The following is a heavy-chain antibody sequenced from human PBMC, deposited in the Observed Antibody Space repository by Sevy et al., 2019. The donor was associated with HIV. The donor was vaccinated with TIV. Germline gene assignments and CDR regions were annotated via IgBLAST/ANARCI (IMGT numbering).Heavy chain of an antibody. V-gene: IGHV1-46*01. CDR3: ARVLSLSVPAAQRYFDY. CDR1: GYTFTSYY. D-gene: IGHD2-2*01. J-gene: IGHJ4*02. Sequence: ASVKVSCKASGYTFTSYYMHWVRQAPGQGLEWMGIINPSGGSTSCAQKFQGRVTMTRDTSTSTVYMELSSLRSEDTAVYYCARVLSLSVPAAQRYFDYWGQGTLVTVSS. CDR2: INPSGGST.